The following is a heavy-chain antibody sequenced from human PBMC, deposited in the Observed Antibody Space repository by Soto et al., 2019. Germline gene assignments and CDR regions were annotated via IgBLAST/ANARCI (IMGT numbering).Heavy chain of an antibody. CDR2: IYHTGTT. CDR3: VRGIAAAGTWGLSYFDY. CDR1: GDSITSIYH. J-gene: IGHJ4*02. Sequence: SETLSLTCAVSGDSITSIYHWAWIRQPPGRGLEWVASIYHTGTTNYNPSLKSRVTMSVDTSKNQFSLKLSSVTAADTAVYYCVRGIAAAGTWGLSYFDYWGQGTLVTVSS. D-gene: IGHD6-13*01. V-gene: IGHV4-38-2*01.